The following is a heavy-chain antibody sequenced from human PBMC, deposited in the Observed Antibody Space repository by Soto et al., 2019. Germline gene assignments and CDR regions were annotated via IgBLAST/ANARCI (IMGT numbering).Heavy chain of an antibody. CDR3: ARFYPKKSIAAAGTVWFDP. CDR1: GGSFSGYY. D-gene: IGHD6-13*01. CDR2: INHSGST. J-gene: IGHJ5*02. Sequence: SETLSLTCAVYGGSFSGYYWSWIRQPPGKGLEWIGEINHSGSTNYNPSLKSRVTISVDTSKNHFSLKLSSVTTADTAVYYCARFYPKKSIAAAGTVWFDPWGQGTQVTVSS. V-gene: IGHV4-34*01.